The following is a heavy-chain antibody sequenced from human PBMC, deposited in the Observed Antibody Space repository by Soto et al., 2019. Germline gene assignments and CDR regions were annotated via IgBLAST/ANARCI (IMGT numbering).Heavy chain of an antibody. CDR1: GGTFSSYA. Sequence: QVQLVQSGAEVKKPGSSVKVSCNASGGTFSSYAISWVRQAPGQGLEWMGGIIPIFGTANYAQKFQGRVTITADESTSTAYMELSSLRSEDTAVYYCAVLPGRRDTAMVTAWGQGTLVTVSS. J-gene: IGHJ4*02. CDR3: AVLPGRRDTAMVTA. CDR2: IIPIFGTA. V-gene: IGHV1-69*01. D-gene: IGHD5-18*01.